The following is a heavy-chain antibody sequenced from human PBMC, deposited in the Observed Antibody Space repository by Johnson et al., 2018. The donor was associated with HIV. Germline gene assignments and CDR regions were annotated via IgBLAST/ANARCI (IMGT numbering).Heavy chain of an antibody. D-gene: IGHD2-2*01. CDR3: AKNIGYCTVTSCYPRNNDAFDI. CDR2: INWNGGST. V-gene: IGHV3-20*04. J-gene: IGHJ3*02. CDR1: GFTFDDYG. Sequence: EVQLVESGGGVVRPGGSLRLSCAASGFTFDDYGMSWVRQAPGKGLEWVSGINWNGGSTGYADSVKGRFTISRANAKNSLYLQMNSLRVEDTALYYCAKNIGYCTVTSCYPRNNDAFDIWGQGTVVTVSS.